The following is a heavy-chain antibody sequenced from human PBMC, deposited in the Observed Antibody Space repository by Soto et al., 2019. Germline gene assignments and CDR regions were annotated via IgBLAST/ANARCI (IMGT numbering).Heavy chain of an antibody. D-gene: IGHD3-3*01. Sequence: ASVKVSCKASGYTFTSYAMHWVRQAPGQRLEWMGWINAGNGNTKYSQKFQGRVTITRDTSASTAYMELSSLGSEDTAVYYCARYFWSGYYHFDYWGQGTLVTVSS. CDR2: INAGNGNT. CDR1: GYTFTSYA. CDR3: ARYFWSGYYHFDY. J-gene: IGHJ4*02. V-gene: IGHV1-3*01.